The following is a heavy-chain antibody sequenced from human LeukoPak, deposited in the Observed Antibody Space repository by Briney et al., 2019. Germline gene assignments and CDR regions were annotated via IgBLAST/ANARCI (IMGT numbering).Heavy chain of an antibody. J-gene: IGHJ4*02. CDR1: GFTFDDHA. V-gene: IGHV3-20*04. Sequence: PGGSLRLSCAASGFTFDDHAMNWVRQAPGKGLELVSGINWNGGSTYYRDSVKGRFTISRDNAKNSLYLQMNSLRAEDTASYYCARVKGSGYRNSIDYWGQGTLVTVSS. CDR3: ARVKGSGYRNSIDY. D-gene: IGHD3-3*01. CDR2: INWNGGST.